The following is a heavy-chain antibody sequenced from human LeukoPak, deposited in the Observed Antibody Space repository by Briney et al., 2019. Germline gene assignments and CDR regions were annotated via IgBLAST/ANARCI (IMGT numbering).Heavy chain of an antibody. CDR3: AKIRGSYRFMPSPSFDY. D-gene: IGHD3-16*02. J-gene: IGHJ4*02. Sequence: GGSLRLSCAVSGFTFSSCGMHWVRHAPGKRLEWVSAISGSGGSTYYADSVKGRFTISRDNSKNTLYLQMNSLRAEDTAVYYCAKIRGSYRFMPSPSFDYWGQGTLLTVSS. CDR1: GFTFSSCG. CDR2: ISGSGGST. V-gene: IGHV3-23*01.